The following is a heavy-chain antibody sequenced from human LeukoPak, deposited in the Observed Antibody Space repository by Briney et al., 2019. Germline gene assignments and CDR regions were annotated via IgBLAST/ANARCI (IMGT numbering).Heavy chain of an antibody. CDR1: GFTVSSNY. D-gene: IGHD4-23*01. Sequence: PGGSLRLPCAVSGFTVSSNYMSWVRQAPGKGLEWVSVIYSGGSTYYADSVKGRFTISRDNSKNTLYLQMNSLRAEDTAVYYCARGGTVVTHDYWGQGTLVTVSS. CDR2: IYSGGST. V-gene: IGHV3-53*01. CDR3: ARGGTVVTHDY. J-gene: IGHJ4*02.